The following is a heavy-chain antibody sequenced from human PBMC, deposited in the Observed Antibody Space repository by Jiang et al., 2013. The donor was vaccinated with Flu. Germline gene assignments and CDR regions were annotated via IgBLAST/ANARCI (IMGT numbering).Heavy chain of an antibody. D-gene: IGHD3-9*01. CDR2: NHSGST. CDR3: ARAAGKILTGYYKYYFDY. Sequence: NHSGSTNYNPSLKSRVTISVDTSKNQFSLKLSSVTAADTAVYYCARAAGKILTGYYKYYFDYWGQGTLVTVSS. J-gene: IGHJ4*02. V-gene: IGHV4-34*01.